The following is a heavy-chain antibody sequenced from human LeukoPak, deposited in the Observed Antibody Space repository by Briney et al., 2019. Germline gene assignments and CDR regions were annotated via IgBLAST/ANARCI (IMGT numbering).Heavy chain of an antibody. J-gene: IGHJ4*02. V-gene: IGHV3-30*02. Sequence: GGSLRLSCAASRFTFSTSGIHWVRQAPGMGLEWVAFIRYDGSTKLYADSVKGRFSISRDNSKNMLWLQMNSVRTEDTAVYYCAKDNPIEEVPGLGPGQWGQGTLVTVSS. CDR1: RFTFSTSG. CDR2: IRYDGSTK. CDR3: AKDNPIEEVPGLGPGQ. D-gene: IGHD2-2*01.